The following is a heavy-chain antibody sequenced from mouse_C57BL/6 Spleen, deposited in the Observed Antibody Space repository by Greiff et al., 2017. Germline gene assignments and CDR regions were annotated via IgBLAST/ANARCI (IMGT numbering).Heavy chain of an antibody. CDR3: ARLYDDDRGNYFDY. J-gene: IGHJ2*01. D-gene: IGHD2-4*01. CDR2: IYPGDGDT. Sequence: VQLQQSGPELVKPGASVKISCKASGYAFSSSWMNWVKQRPGKGLEWIGRIYPGDGDTNYNGKFKGKATLTADTSSSTAYMQLISLTSEDSAVYFCARLYDDDRGNYFDYWGQGTTLTVSS. V-gene: IGHV1-82*01. CDR1: GYAFSSSW.